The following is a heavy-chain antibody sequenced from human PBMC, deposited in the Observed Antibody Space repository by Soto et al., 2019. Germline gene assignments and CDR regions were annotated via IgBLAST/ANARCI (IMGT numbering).Heavy chain of an antibody. V-gene: IGHV3-23*01. CDR3: SRDDSDWFFN. Sequence: PGGSLSLSCAASGFTFSGYAMSWVRQAPGKGLEWVSAISGSGGSTYYADSVKGRFTISRDNSKNTLYLQMNSLESEDTAVYYCSRDDSDWFFNWGRGTLVTVSS. D-gene: IGHD3-9*01. CDR2: ISGSGGST. CDR1: GFTFSGYA. J-gene: IGHJ4*02.